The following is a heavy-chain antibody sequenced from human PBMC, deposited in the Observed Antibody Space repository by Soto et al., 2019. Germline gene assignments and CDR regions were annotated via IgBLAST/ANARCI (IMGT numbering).Heavy chain of an antibody. CDR2: ISYDGSNK. V-gene: IGHV3-30*18. CDR1: GFTFSSYG. CDR3: AKDSADSDSMVRGDLGGGRVGLDYDY. D-gene: IGHD3-10*01. J-gene: IGHJ4*02. Sequence: QVQLVESGGGVVQPGRSLRLSCAASGFTFSSYGMHWVRQAPGKGLEWVAVISYDGSNKYYADSVKGRFTISRDNSKNTLYLQMNSLRAEDTAVYYCAKDSADSDSMVRGDLGGGRVGLDYDYWGQGTLVTVSS.